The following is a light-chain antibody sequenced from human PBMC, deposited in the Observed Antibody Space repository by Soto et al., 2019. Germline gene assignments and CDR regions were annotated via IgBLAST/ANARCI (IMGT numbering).Light chain of an antibody. V-gene: IGKV3-20*01. CDR1: QSVTSSY. CDR2: GAS. Sequence: EIVLTQSPGTLSLSPGERATLSCRASQSVTSSYLGWYRQKPGQAPRLLIYGASSRATGISDRFSGSGSGTRFTLTISRVEPEDFAVYYCQQYDASPPLYTFGQGTKVEIK. CDR3: QQYDASPPLYT. J-gene: IGKJ2*01.